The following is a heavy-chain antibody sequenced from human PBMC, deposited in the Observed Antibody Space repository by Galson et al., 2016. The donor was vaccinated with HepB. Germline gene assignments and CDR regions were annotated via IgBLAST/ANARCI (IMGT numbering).Heavy chain of an antibody. CDR3: ARDGWGTGTTPFDY. CDR2: ISVYNGET. Sequence: SVKVSCKAFGYDFPSYGISWVRQAPGQGLEWIGWISVYNGETKYSEKFRDRVTIITDTSTSTAYMEVRSLRSDDTAIFYCARDGWGTGTTPFDYWGQGTLGTVSS. J-gene: IGHJ4*02. CDR1: GYDFPSYG. V-gene: IGHV1-18*01. D-gene: IGHD1-1*01.